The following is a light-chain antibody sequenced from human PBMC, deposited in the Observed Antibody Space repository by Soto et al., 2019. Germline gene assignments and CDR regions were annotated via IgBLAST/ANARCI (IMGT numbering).Light chain of an antibody. CDR1: ESVITY. J-gene: IGKJ4*01. CDR2: TAY. CDR3: QQSYSNTQT. V-gene: IGKV1-39*01. Sequence: DIQMTQSPSSLSASVGDRVTITCRASESVITYLNWYRQXXGKXPNLMINTAYTLESAVPTRSSGSGSGTDFTLNISSMQHEDFGIYYCQQSYSNTQTFGGGTKGDIK.